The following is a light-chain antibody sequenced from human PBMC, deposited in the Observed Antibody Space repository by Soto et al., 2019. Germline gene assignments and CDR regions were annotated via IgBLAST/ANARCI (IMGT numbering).Light chain of an antibody. CDR2: GAS. J-gene: IGKJ1*01. Sequence: EIVLTQSPGTLSWSPGERATLSCRASQSVSSSFLAWYQHKPGQAPRLLIYGASSRATGIPDRFSGSGSGTDFTLTISRLEPEDFAVYYCQQYDSSPWTFGQGTKVEIK. V-gene: IGKV3-20*01. CDR1: QSVSSSF. CDR3: QQYDSSPWT.